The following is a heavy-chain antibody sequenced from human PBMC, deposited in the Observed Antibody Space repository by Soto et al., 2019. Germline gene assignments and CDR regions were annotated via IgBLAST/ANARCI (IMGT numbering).Heavy chain of an antibody. CDR3: ARAAAPGTMTRHVDY. D-gene: IGHD6-13*01. V-gene: IGHV1-69*01. CDR1: GATLSNYA. J-gene: IGHJ4*02. CDR2: VIPLFGAT. Sequence: QVHLVQSGAEVKKPGSSVKVSCKISGATLSNYAVNWLRQAPGHGLEWVGGVIPLFGATYYTQKFQGRATITADEFTTTADLELSRLTSEDTASYFWARAAAPGTMTRHVDYWGQGTRITVSS.